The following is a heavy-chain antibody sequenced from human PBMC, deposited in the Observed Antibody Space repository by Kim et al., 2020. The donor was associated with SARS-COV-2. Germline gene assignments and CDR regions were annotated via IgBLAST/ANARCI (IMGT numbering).Heavy chain of an antibody. CDR2: INHVGST. Sequence: SETLSLTCAAYGGSFSDYNWNWIRQSPGKGLEWIGEINHVGSTNYNPSLKSRVTISVDASKSQFSLNLRSVTAADTAVYYCARVRSAFTNCYILQRCLTYYYGLYVWSQGTTVTVSS. D-gene: IGHD2-21*01. CDR1: GGSFSDYN. J-gene: IGHJ6*02. CDR3: ARVRSAFTNCYILQRCLTYYYGLYV. V-gene: IGHV4-34*01.